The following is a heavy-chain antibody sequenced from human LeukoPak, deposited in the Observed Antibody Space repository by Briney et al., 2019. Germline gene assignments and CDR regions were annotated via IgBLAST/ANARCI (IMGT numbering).Heavy chain of an antibody. Sequence: SETLSLTCTVSGDSISSSNWFWGWIRLPPGKGPEWIGSIYNSGNSYYNPSLESRVSMSVDTSKNQFSLKLSSVTAADTAVYYCARHQNYDFWSGYYTPNWFDPWGQGTLVTVSS. CDR1: GDSISSSNWF. V-gene: IGHV4-39*01. D-gene: IGHD3-3*01. CDR3: ARHQNYDFWSGYYTPNWFDP. CDR2: IYNSGNS. J-gene: IGHJ5*02.